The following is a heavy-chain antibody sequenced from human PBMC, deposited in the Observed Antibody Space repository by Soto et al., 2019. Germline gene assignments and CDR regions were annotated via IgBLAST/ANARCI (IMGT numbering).Heavy chain of an antibody. CDR2: IIPIFGTA. J-gene: IGHJ4*02. Sequence: ASVKVSCKASGGTFSSYAISWVRQAPGQGLEWMGGIIPIFGTANYAQTFQGRVSITADESTSTVYMELSSLRSEDTAVYYCARDSSGSLGYWGQGTLVTVSS. V-gene: IGHV1-69*13. CDR3: ARDSSGSLGY. D-gene: IGHD3-22*01. CDR1: GGTFSSYA.